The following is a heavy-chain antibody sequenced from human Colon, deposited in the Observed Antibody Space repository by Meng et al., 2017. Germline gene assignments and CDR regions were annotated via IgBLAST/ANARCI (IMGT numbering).Heavy chain of an antibody. CDR1: GFSLTTGGVS. V-gene: IGHV2-5*02. CDR3: AHSPQGYFDY. CDR2: IYWDDDK. J-gene: IGHJ4*02. Sequence: QITLKETGPALVKPTQTVTLTCTFSGFSLTTGGVSVAWIRQPPGEALEWLALIYWDDDKRYSPSLKNRLAITKDTSKNQVVLTMTNMDPMDTGTYYCAHSPQGYFDYWGPGTLVTVSS.